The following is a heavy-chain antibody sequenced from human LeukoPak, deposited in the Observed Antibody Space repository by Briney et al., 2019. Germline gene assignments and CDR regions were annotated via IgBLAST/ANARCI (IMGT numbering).Heavy chain of an antibody. CDR3: ARGIDSVKVPWFDP. V-gene: IGHV1-46*03. CDR2: INPSGGST. D-gene: IGHD5/OR15-5a*01. Sequence: ASXKVSCKASGYTFTSYYMHWVRQAPGQGIEWMGIINPSGGSTSDAQKLQGRVTMTRETATSKVYMELSSLRSEDTAVYHCARGIDSVKVPWFDPWGQGTLVTVSS. CDR1: GYTFTSYY. J-gene: IGHJ5*02.